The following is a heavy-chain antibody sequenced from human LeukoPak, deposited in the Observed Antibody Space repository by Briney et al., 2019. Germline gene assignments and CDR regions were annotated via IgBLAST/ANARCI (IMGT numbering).Heavy chain of an antibody. V-gene: IGHV3-30-3*01. CDR2: ISYDGSNK. Sequence: GGSLRLSCAASGFTFSSYAMHWVRQAPGKGLEWVAVISYDGSNKYYADSVKGRFTISRDNSKNTLYLRMNSLRAEDTAVYYCARDMDPWGQGTLVTVSS. CDR3: ARDMDP. J-gene: IGHJ5*02. CDR1: GFTFSSYA.